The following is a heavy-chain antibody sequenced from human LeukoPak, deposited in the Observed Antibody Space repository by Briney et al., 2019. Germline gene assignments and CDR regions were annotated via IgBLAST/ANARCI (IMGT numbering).Heavy chain of an antibody. J-gene: IGHJ4*02. V-gene: IGHV3-53*01. Sequence: GGSLRLSCAASGFTVSSNYMSWVRQAPGKGLEWVSVIYSGGSTYYADSVKGRFTISRDNSKNTLYLQMNSLRAEDTAVYYCAKDPKYYYGSGSYQVDWGQGTLVTVSS. CDR2: IYSGGST. CDR3: AKDPKYYYGSGSYQVD. CDR1: GFTVSSNY. D-gene: IGHD3-10*01.